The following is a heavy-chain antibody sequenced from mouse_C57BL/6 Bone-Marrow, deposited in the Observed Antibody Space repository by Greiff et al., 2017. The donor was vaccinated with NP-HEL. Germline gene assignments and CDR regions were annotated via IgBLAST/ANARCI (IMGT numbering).Heavy chain of an antibody. CDR1: GYSFTGYY. CDR2: IYPYNGVS. J-gene: IGHJ4*01. Sequence: VQLKESGPELVKPGASVKISCKASGYSFTGYYMHWVKQSHGNILDWIGYIYPYNGVSSYNQKFKGKATLTVDKSSSTAYMELRSLTSEDSAVEYCARYDYDNPSDMEDWGQGTSVTVSA. D-gene: IGHD2-4*01. CDR3: ARYDYDNPSDMED. V-gene: IGHV1-31*01.